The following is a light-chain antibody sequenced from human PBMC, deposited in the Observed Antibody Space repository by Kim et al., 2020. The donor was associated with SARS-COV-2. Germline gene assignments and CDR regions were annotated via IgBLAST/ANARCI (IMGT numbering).Light chain of an antibody. CDR3: SSYTTTRVLL. V-gene: IGLV2-14*03. J-gene: IGLJ2*01. CDR2: DVN. CDR1: NSDIGDYKY. Sequence: QSVLTQPASVSGSPGQSVTISCAGSNSDIGDYKYASWYQQHPGRAPQLVIYDVNERPSGVSPRFSGSKSGNTASLTISGLRAEDEAYYYCSSYTTTRVLLFGGGTKVTVL.